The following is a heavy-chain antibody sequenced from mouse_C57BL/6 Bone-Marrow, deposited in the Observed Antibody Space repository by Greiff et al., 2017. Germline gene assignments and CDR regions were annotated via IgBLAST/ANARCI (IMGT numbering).Heavy chain of an antibody. J-gene: IGHJ4*01. V-gene: IGHV2-3*01. CDR2: IWGDGST. CDR3: AKGERIIYYYAMDY. CDR1: GFSLPRYG. Sequence: QVQLQQSGPGLVAPSQSLSITCTVSGFSLPRYGVSWVRQPPGKGLEWLGVIWGDGSTNYHSALISRLSISKDNPKSQVFLKLNSLQTDDTATYYCAKGERIIYYYAMDYWGQGTSVTVSS.